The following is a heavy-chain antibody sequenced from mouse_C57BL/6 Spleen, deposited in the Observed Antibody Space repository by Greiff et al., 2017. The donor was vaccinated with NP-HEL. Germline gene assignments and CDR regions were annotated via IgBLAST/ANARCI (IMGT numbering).Heavy chain of an antibody. CDR3: ARRNHRYIDV. Sequence: QVQLQQPGAELVMPGASVKLSCKASGYTFTSYWMHWVKQRPGQGLEWIGEIDPSDSYTNYNQKFKGKSTLTVDKSSSTAYMQLSSLTSEDSAVYYCARRNHRYIDVWGTGTTVTVSS. J-gene: IGHJ1*03. V-gene: IGHV1-69*01. CDR2: IDPSDSYT. CDR1: GYTFTSYW.